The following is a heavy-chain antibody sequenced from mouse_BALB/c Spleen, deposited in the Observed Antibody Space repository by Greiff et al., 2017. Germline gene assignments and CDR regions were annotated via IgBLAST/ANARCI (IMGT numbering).Heavy chain of an antibody. J-gene: IGHJ3*01. CDR2: IDPANGNT. Sequence: EVQLQQSGAELVKPGASVKLSCTASGFNIKDTYMHWVKQRPEQGLEWIGRIDPANGNTKYDPKFQGKATITADTSSNTAYLQLSSLTSEDTAVYYCAREYGNYVGAWFAYWGQGTLVTVSA. D-gene: IGHD2-10*02. V-gene: IGHV14-3*02. CDR3: AREYGNYVGAWFAY. CDR1: GFNIKDTY.